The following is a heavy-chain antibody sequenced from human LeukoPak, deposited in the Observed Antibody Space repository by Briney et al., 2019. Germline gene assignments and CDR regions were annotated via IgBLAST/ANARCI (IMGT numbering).Heavy chain of an antibody. J-gene: IGHJ6*02. D-gene: IGHD5-18*01. CDR3: ARGAMVSYYYYGMDV. CDR1: GFTISSNY. CDR2: IYSGGST. Sequence: PGGSLRLSCAASGFTISSNYMSWVRQAPGKGLEWVSVIYSGGSTYYADSVKGRFTISRDNSKNTLYLQMNSLRAEDTAVYYCARGAMVSYYYYGMDVWGQGTTVTVSS. V-gene: IGHV3-66*02.